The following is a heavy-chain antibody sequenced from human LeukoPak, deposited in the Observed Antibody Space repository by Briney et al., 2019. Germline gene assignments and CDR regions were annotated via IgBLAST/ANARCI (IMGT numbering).Heavy chain of an antibody. J-gene: IGHJ4*02. Sequence: SETLSLNCSVSGGSFSIRSYYWAWIRQPPGKGLEWIGNLYYSGSTDYTPSLKGRVTISINTSKNQFSLNLISVTAADTAVYYCARSPPFCGGDCYVDYWGQGTQVTVSS. V-gene: IGHV4-39*01. CDR1: GGSFSIRSYY. CDR2: LYYSGST. D-gene: IGHD2-21*02. CDR3: ARSPPFCGGDCYVDY.